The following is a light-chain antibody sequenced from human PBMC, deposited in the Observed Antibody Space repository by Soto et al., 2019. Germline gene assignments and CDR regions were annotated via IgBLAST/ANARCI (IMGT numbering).Light chain of an antibody. J-gene: IGKJ1*01. CDR3: QQYGSSGT. V-gene: IGKV3-20*01. Sequence: EIVMPQSPGTLSLSPGERATLSWRASQSVSNNYLAWYQQKPGQAPRLLIYGASNRATGIPDRFSGSGSGTDFTLTISRLEPEDFAVYYCQQYGSSGTFGQGTKGDIK. CDR1: QSVSNNY. CDR2: GAS.